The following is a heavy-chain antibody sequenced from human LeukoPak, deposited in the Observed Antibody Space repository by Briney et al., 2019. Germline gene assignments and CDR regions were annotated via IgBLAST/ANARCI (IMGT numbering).Heavy chain of an antibody. J-gene: IGHJ3*02. CDR2: ISAYNGNT. Sequence: ASVKVSCKASGYTFTSYGISWVRQAPGQGLEWMGWISAYNGNTNYAQKLQGRVTMTTDTSTSTAYMELRSLRSDDTAVYYCARDRNIVWFGESPDGFDIWGQGTLVTVSS. CDR3: ARDRNIVWFGESPDGFDI. D-gene: IGHD3-10*01. CDR1: GYTFTSYG. V-gene: IGHV1-18*01.